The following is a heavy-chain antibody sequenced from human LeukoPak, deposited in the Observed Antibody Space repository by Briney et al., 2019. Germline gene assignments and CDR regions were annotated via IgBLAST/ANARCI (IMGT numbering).Heavy chain of an antibody. D-gene: IGHD3-22*01. V-gene: IGHV1-2*02. CDR1: GYTFTGYY. CDR2: INPNNGGT. CDR3: ARVAPYYYDSSGYYLGY. Sequence: ASVKVSCKASGYTFTGYYMHWVRQAPGQGLEWMGWINPNNGGTNYAQKFQGRVTMTRDTSISTAYMELSSLRSEDTAVYYCARVAPYYYDSSGYYLGYWGQGTLVTVSS. J-gene: IGHJ4*02.